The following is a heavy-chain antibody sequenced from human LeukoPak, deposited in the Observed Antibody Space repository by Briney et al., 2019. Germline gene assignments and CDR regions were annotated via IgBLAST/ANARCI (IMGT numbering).Heavy chain of an antibody. CDR1: GYTFTSYG. D-gene: IGHD1-7*01. V-gene: IGHV1-18*01. CDR3: ASANWNYGVVY. CDR2: ISAYNGNT. J-gene: IGHJ4*02. Sequence: GASVKVSCKASGYTFTSYGISWVRQAPGQGLEWMGWISAYNGNTDYAQKLQGRVTMTTDTSTSTAYMELRSLRSDDTAVYYCASANWNYGVVYWGQGTLVTVSS.